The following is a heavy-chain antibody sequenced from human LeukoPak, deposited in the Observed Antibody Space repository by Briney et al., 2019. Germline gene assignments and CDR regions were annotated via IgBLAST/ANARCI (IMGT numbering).Heavy chain of an antibody. CDR2: IWYDGSNK. V-gene: IGHV3-33*01. Sequence: GGSLRLSCAASGFTFSSYGMHWVRQAPGKGLEWVAVIWYDGSNKYYADSVKGRFTISRDNSKNTLYLQMNSLRGEDTAVYYCARAGGYASSWAYWGQGTLVTVSS. CDR3: ARAGGYASSWAY. CDR1: GFTFSSYG. J-gene: IGHJ4*02. D-gene: IGHD5-12*01.